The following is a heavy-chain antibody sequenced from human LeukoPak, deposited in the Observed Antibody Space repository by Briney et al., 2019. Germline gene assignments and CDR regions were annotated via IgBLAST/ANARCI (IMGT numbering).Heavy chain of an antibody. Sequence: PGGSLRLSCAASEFTFSSYSMNWVRQAPGKGLEWVSSISSSSSYIYYADSVKGRFTISRDNAKNSLYLQMNSLRAEDTAVYYCASSLGVAVAGIDYWGQGTLVTVSS. CDR1: EFTFSSYS. J-gene: IGHJ4*02. CDR3: ASSLGVAVAGIDY. CDR2: ISSSSSYI. V-gene: IGHV3-21*01. D-gene: IGHD6-19*01.